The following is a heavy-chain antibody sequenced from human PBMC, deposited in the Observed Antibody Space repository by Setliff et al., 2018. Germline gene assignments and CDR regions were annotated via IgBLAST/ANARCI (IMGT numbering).Heavy chain of an antibody. Sequence: ASVKVSCKASGYTFTSYAVHWVRQAPGQRLEWMGWINAGNGNTKYSQKFQGRVTITRDTSASTAYMELSSLRSEDTAVYYCARDGFEIVVVPAAIYYYYYMDVWGKGTTVTVSS. J-gene: IGHJ6*03. CDR3: ARDGFEIVVVPAAIYYYYYMDV. CDR1: GYTFTSYA. CDR2: INAGNGNT. D-gene: IGHD2-2*01. V-gene: IGHV1-3*01.